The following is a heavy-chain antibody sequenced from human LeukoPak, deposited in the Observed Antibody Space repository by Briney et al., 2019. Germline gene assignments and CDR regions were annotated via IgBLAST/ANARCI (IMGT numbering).Heavy chain of an antibody. CDR1: GYTFTGYY. J-gene: IGHJ4*02. CDR2: INPNSGGT. CDR3: ARAPTYYDFWSGYYNPSYYFDY. Sequence: APVKVSCKASGYTFTGYYMHWVRQAPGQGLEWMGWINPNSGGTNYAQKFQGRVTMTRDTSISTAYMELSRLRSDDTAVYYCARAPTYYDFWSGYYNPSYYFDYWGQGTLVTVSS. V-gene: IGHV1-2*02. D-gene: IGHD3-3*01.